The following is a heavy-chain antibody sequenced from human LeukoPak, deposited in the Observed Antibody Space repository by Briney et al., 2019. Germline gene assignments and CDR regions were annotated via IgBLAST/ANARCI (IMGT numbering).Heavy chain of an antibody. Sequence: GGSLRLSCAASGFTFSSYSMHWVRQAPGKGLEWVAVISFDGSNKHYADSVKGRFTISRDNSKNTLYLQMNSLRAEDTAVYYCARSLYCSGGSCPTHRLMDVWGQGTTVTVSS. V-gene: IGHV3-30-3*01. J-gene: IGHJ6*02. CDR3: ARSLYCSGGSCPTHRLMDV. D-gene: IGHD2-15*01. CDR1: GFTFSSYS. CDR2: ISFDGSNK.